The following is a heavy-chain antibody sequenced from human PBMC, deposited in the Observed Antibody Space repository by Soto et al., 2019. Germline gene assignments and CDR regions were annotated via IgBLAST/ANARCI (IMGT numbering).Heavy chain of an antibody. CDR2: INPSGGST. CDR3: ARTYYYDSSGPGDAFDI. D-gene: IGHD3-22*01. J-gene: IGHJ3*02. CDR1: GYTFTSYY. Sequence: ASVEFSCRASGYTFTSYYMHWVRQAPGQGLEWMGIINPSGGSTSYAQKFQGRVTMTRDTSTSTVYMELSSLRSEDTAVYYCARTYYYDSSGPGDAFDIWGQGTMVTVSS. V-gene: IGHV1-46*01.